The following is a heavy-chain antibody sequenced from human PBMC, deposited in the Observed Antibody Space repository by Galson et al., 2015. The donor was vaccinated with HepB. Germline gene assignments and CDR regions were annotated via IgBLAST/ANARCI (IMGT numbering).Heavy chain of an antibody. D-gene: IGHD1-26*01. Sequence: SLRLSCAASGFTVSSNYMSWVRQAPGKGLEWVSVIYSGGSTYYADSVKGRFTISRDNSKNTLYLQMNSLRAEDTAVYYCASAQWELLPFDYWGQGTLVTVSS. J-gene: IGHJ4*02. CDR3: ASAQWELLPFDY. CDR1: GFTVSSNY. V-gene: IGHV3-53*01. CDR2: IYSGGST.